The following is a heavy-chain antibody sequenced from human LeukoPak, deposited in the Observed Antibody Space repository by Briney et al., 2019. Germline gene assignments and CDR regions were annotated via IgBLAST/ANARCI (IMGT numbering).Heavy chain of an antibody. J-gene: IGHJ3*02. D-gene: IGHD1-26*01. Sequence: SETLSLTCAVSGYSISSGYYWGWIRQPPGKGLEWIGRIYHSGSTYYNLSLKSRVTISVDTSKNQFSLKLSSVTAADTAVYYCARQRIGGSYETDDAFDIWGQGTMVTVSS. CDR2: IYHSGST. V-gene: IGHV4-38-2*01. CDR1: GYSISSGYY. CDR3: ARQRIGGSYETDDAFDI.